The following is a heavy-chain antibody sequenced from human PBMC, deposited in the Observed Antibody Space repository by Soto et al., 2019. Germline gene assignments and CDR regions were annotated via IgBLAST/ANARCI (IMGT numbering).Heavy chain of an antibody. Sequence: EVQLVESGGGLVKPGGSLRLSCAGSGFTFSSSTMTWVRQAPGRGLEWVSSISSSSSYIYQPSSLKGRFTITSDNAKNSVFLQMSSLRAEDTALYYCARDLGEVYATWGQGTLVTVSS. D-gene: IGHD2-8*01. J-gene: IGHJ5*02. CDR1: GFTFSSST. V-gene: IGHV3-21*01. CDR3: ARDLGEVYAT. CDR2: ISSSSSYI.